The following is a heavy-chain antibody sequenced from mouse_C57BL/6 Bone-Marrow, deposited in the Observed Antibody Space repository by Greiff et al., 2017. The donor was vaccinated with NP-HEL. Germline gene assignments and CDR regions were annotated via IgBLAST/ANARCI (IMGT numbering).Heavy chain of an antibody. CDR3: TRGYDGYYFFFDY. CDR2: IYPGNSDT. V-gene: IGHV1-5*01. CDR1: GYTFTSYW. D-gene: IGHD2-3*01. Sequence: DVKLQESGTVLARPGASVKMSCKTSGYTFTSYWMHWVKQRPGQGLEWIGAIYPGNSDTSYNQKFKGKAKLTAVTSASTAYMELSSLTNEDSAVYYCTRGYDGYYFFFDYWGQGTTLTVSS. J-gene: IGHJ2*01.